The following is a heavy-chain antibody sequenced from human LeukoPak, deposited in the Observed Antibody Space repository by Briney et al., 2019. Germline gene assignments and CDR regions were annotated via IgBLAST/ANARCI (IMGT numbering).Heavy chain of an antibody. CDR1: GDSINSGSYY. D-gene: IGHD3-10*01. CDR3: ARHVQYFYTSSGYYFDY. Sequence: SETLSLTCTVSGDSINSGSYYWGWIRQSPGKGLGWIGNNYYTGSTSYNPSLKSRLTISVDTSKNQFSLKLSSVTAADTAVYYCARHVQYFYTSSGYYFDYWGQGALVTVSS. V-gene: IGHV4-39*01. CDR2: NYYTGST. J-gene: IGHJ4*02.